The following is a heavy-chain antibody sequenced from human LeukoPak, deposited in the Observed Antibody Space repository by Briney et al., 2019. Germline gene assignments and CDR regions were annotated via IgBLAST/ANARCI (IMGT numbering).Heavy chain of an antibody. CDR1: GDSISSYY. CDR3: ARVGGSGGFD. Sequence: SETLSLTCTVSGDSISSYYWSWIRQPPGKGLEWIGYIYYSGSTYYNPSLKSRVTISVDTSKNQFSLKLSSVTAADTAVYYCARVGGSGGFDWGQGTLVTVSS. CDR2: IYYSGST. J-gene: IGHJ4*02. D-gene: IGHD3-10*01. V-gene: IGHV4-30-4*01.